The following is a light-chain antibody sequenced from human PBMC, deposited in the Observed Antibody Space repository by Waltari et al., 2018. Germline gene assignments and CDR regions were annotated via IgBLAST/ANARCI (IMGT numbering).Light chain of an antibody. CDR2: NTN. CDR1: SGSVSSDHY. CDR3: ALYMGGGIWV. V-gene: IGLV8-61*01. J-gene: IGLJ3*02. Sequence: QTVVTQEPSFSVSPGGTITLTCGLSSGSVSSDHYPSWYQQTPGQAPRTLIYNTNPLSSGVPARFSGSILGEKAALTITGAQADDECAYYCALYMGGGIWVFGGGTYLTVL.